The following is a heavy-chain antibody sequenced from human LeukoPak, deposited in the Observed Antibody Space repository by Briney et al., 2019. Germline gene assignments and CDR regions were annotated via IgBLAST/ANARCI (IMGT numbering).Heavy chain of an antibody. CDR3: ASLAVGIETFDY. Sequence: SETLSLTCTVSGGSISSSSYYWGWIRQPPGKGLKWTGSIYYSGSTYYNPSLKSRVTISVDTSKNQFSLRLSSVTAADTALYYCASLAVGIETFDYWGQGTLVPVSS. CDR2: IYYSGST. CDR1: GGSISSSSYY. V-gene: IGHV4-39*01. J-gene: IGHJ4*02. D-gene: IGHD3-22*01.